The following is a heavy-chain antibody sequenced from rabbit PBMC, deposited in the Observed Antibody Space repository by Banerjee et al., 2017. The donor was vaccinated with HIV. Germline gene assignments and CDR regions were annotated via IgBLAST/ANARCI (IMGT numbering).Heavy chain of an antibody. D-gene: IGHD1-1*01. CDR1: GIDFSSSYW. V-gene: IGHV1S45*01. J-gene: IGHJ4*01. CDR3: ARWSSAKDYNL. CDR2: IYAGSSGST. Sequence: QEQLVESGGGLVTLGGSLKLTCKASGIDFSSSYWICWVRQAPGKGLEWIACIYAGSSGSTYYASWAKGRFTISKTSPTTVTLQMTSLTAADTATYFCARWSSAKDYNLWGQGTLVTVS.